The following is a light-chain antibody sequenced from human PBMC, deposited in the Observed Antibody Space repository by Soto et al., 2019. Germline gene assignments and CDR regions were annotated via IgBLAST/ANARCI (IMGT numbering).Light chain of an antibody. V-gene: IGKV1-39*01. J-gene: IGKJ1*01. Sequence: DIQMTQSPSPLSASVGDRVDITCRTSQSVSSYLNWYQAKPGKAPKLLIYEASSLESGVPSRFSGSGSGTDFTLTISSLQPDDFAAYYCQQYNSYSWTFGQGTKVEIK. CDR3: QQYNSYSWT. CDR2: EAS. CDR1: QSVSSY.